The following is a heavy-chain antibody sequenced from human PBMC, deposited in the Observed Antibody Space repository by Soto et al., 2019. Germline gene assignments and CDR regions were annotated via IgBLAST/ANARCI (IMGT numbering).Heavy chain of an antibody. J-gene: IGHJ4*02. CDR3: ASQDMSSSWYNYFDC. CDR2: IYTSGST. CDR1: GGSISTYY. Sequence: SETLSLTCTVSGGSISTYYWSWIRQPAGKGLEWIGRIYTSGSTNYNPSLKSRVTMSVDTSKNQFSLKLSSVTAAHTAVYYCASQDMSSSWYNYFDCWRQGTLVTVSS. V-gene: IGHV4-4*07. D-gene: IGHD6-13*01.